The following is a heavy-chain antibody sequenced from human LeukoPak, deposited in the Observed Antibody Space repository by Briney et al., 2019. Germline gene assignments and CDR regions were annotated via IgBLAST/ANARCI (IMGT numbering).Heavy chain of an antibody. CDR3: ARDKYCSSVTCYGDDY. CDR1: GFSISNGFF. Sequence: SETLSLTCNVSGFSISNGFFWGWIRQPPGKGLEWIGSIHHSGDTYYNPSLKSRVSISVDTFKNQFFLSLTSVTAADTAVYYCARDKYCSSVTCYGDDYWGQGTLVTVSS. V-gene: IGHV4-38-2*02. J-gene: IGHJ4*02. CDR2: IHHSGDT. D-gene: IGHD2-2*01.